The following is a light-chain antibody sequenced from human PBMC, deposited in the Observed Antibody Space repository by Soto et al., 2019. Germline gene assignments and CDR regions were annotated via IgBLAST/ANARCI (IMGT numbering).Light chain of an antibody. CDR1: QNIKNY. CDR3: QQSYTHPWT. J-gene: IGKJ1*01. V-gene: IGKV1-39*01. CDR2: AAS. Sequence: DIQMTQSPSSLSGSIGDRVTISCRASQNIKNYLNWYQHQRGKAPKLLVYAASTLQGGVPSRFTGSGSGTDFTLTISRLLPEDFATYFCQQSYTHPWTFGQGTTVEI.